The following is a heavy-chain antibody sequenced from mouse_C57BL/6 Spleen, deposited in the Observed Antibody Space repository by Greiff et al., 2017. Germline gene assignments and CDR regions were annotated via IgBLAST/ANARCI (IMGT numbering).Heavy chain of an antibody. Sequence: VQLQQSGPELVKPGASVKISCKASGYAFSSSWMNWVKQRPGTGLEWIGRIYPGDGDPNYNGKFKGKATLTADTSSSTAYMQLSSLTSEDSAVYFCARSSDYDYYAMDYWGQGTSVTVSS. CDR1: GYAFSSSW. V-gene: IGHV1-82*01. D-gene: IGHD2-4*01. CDR3: ARSSDYDYYAMDY. J-gene: IGHJ4*01. CDR2: IYPGDGDP.